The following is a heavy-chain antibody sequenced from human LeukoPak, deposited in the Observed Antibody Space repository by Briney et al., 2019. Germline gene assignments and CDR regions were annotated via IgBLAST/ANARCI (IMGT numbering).Heavy chain of an antibody. CDR3: ARGIAVAGTGNWFDP. D-gene: IGHD6-19*01. CDR2: IYSGGST. CDR1: GFTVSSNY. J-gene: IGHJ5*02. Sequence: SGGSLRLSCAASGFTVSSNYMSWVRRAPGKGLEWVSVIYSGGSTYYADSVKGRFTISRDNSKNTLYLQMNSLRAEDTAVYYCARGIAVAGTGNWFDPWGQGTLVTVSS. V-gene: IGHV3-53*01.